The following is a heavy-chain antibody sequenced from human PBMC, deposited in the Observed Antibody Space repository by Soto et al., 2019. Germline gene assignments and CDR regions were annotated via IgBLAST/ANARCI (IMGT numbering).Heavy chain of an antibody. CDR1: VFTFSSYA. Sequence: GGSLRLSCAASVFTFSSYAMSLVRQAPGKGLECVSAISGSGGSTYYADSVKGRFTISRDNSKKTLYLQMNSLRAEDTAVYYCAKDLKEDGMDVWGKGTTLTVSS. V-gene: IGHV3-23*01. CDR3: AKDLKEDGMDV. CDR2: ISGSGGST. J-gene: IGHJ6*04.